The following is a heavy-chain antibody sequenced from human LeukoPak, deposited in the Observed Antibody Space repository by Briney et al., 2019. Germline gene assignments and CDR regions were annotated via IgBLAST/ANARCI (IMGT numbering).Heavy chain of an antibody. J-gene: IGHJ3*02. Sequence: SQTLSLTCTVSGGSISSGSYYWSWIRQPAGKGLEWIGRIYTSGSTNYNPSLKSRVPISVDTSKNQFSLKLSSVTAADTAVYYCAGSYRYAFDIWGQGTMVTVSS. CDR3: AGSYRYAFDI. V-gene: IGHV4-61*02. CDR1: GGSISSGSYY. CDR2: IYTSGST. D-gene: IGHD1-26*01.